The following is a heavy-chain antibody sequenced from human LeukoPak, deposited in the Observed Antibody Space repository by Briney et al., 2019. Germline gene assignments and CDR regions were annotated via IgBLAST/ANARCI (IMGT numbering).Heavy chain of an antibody. CDR2: KNPNSGNT. J-gene: IGHJ5*02. Sequence: ASVKVSCKASGYTFTSYDINWVRQATGQGLEWMGWKNPNSGNTGYAQKFQGRVTMTRNTSISTAYMELSSLRSEDTAVYYCARAYDSSGYMWGWFDPWGQGTLVTVSS. D-gene: IGHD3-22*01. V-gene: IGHV1-8*01. CDR1: GYTFTSYD. CDR3: ARAYDSSGYMWGWFDP.